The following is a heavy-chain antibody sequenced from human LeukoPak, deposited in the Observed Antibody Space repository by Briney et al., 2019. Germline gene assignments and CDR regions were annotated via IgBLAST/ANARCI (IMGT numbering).Heavy chain of an antibody. V-gene: IGHV3-48*01. CDR2: ISSSSSTI. Sequence: GGSLRLSCAASGFTFGRYSMNWVRQAPGKGLEWVSYISSSSSTIYYADSVKGRFTISRDNAKNSLYLQMNSLRAEDTAVYYCARVDPIVGATSPFDYWGQGTLVTVSS. D-gene: IGHD1-26*01. CDR3: ARVDPIVGATSPFDY. J-gene: IGHJ4*02. CDR1: GFTFGRYS.